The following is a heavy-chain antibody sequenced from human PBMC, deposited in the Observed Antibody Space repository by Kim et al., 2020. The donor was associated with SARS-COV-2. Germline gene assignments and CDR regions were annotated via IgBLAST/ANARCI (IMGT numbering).Heavy chain of an antibody. CDR2: IYYSGST. CDR3: ASLLQPGIAAAGTQGGAFDI. Sequence: SETLSLTCTVSGGSISSSSYYWGWIRQPPGKGLEWIGSIYYSGSTYYNPSLKSRVTISVDTSKNQFSLKLSSVTAADTAVYYCASLLQPGIAAAGTQGGAFDIWGQGTMVTVSS. CDR1: GGSISSSSYY. V-gene: IGHV4-39*01. J-gene: IGHJ3*02. D-gene: IGHD6-13*01.